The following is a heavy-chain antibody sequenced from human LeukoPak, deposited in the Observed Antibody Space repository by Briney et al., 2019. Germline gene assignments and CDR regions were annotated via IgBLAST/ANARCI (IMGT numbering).Heavy chain of an antibody. CDR2: LSKSGNT. V-gene: IGHV4-59*01. Sequence: PSETLSLTCTVSGGSISGYYWSWIRLPPGKGLEWIGYLSKSGNTNYSPSPKSRVTIFGDTSKNQFFLKLSSVTAADTAVYYCARARYVNSFYAFDIWGQGTLVTVSS. J-gene: IGHJ3*02. CDR1: GGSISGYY. CDR3: ARARYVNSFYAFDI. D-gene: IGHD3-9*01.